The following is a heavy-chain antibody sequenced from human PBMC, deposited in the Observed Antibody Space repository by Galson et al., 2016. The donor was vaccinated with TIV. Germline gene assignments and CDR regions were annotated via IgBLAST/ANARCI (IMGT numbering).Heavy chain of an antibody. CDR1: GFSLTTSQMC. J-gene: IGHJ4*02. V-gene: IGHV2-70*03. CDR2: IDWDDDK. CDR3: AKMDSSGFDYVRRFDF. D-gene: IGHD3-22*01. Sequence: PALVKPTQTLTLTCTFSGFSLTTSQMCVNWIRQSPGKALEWLARIDWDDDKFYITSLKTRLTISKDTSKNQVVLTMTNMDPMDTAVYFRAKMDSSGFDYVRRFDFWGQGTLATVSS.